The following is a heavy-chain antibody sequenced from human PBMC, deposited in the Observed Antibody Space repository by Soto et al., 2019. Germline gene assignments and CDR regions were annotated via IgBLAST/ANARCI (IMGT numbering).Heavy chain of an antibody. CDR1: GYTFTSYA. CDR2: INAGNRNT. CDR3: ARSEWLPRRWFDY. J-gene: IGHJ4*02. D-gene: IGHD6-19*01. Sequence: QVQLVQSGAEVKKPGASVKVSCKASGYTFTSYAIHWVRQAPGQRLEWMGWINAGNRNTKYSQKFQGRVTITRDTSASTAYMELSSLRSDDTAVYYCARSEWLPRRWFDYWGQGTLVTVSS. V-gene: IGHV1-3*01.